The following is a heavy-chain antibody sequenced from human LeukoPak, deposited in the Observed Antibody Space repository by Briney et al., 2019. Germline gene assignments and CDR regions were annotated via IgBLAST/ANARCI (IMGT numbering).Heavy chain of an antibody. CDR1: GGSISSYY. CDR3: ARHYFDSSGYYPPGY. J-gene: IGHJ4*02. CDR2: IYYSGST. Sequence: PSETLSLTCTVSGGSISSYYWSWIRQPPGKGLEWIGYIYYSGSTNYNPSLKSRVTISVDTSKNQFSLKLNSVTAADTAVYYCARHYFDSSGYYPPGYWGQGTLVTVSS. D-gene: IGHD3-22*01. V-gene: IGHV4-59*08.